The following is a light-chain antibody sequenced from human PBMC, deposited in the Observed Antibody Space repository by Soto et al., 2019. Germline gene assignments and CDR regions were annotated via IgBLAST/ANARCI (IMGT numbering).Light chain of an antibody. V-gene: IGLV7-43*01. CDR1: TGAVTSSYY. J-gene: IGLJ2*01. CDR3: LLYYGGAHVV. CDR2: STT. Sequence: QAVVTQEPSLTVSPGGTVTLTCASSTGAVTSSYYPNWFQQKPGQAPRALIYSTTNKYSWTPARFSGSLLGGKAALTLSGVQPEDEAEYYCLLYYGGAHVVFGGGTQLTVL.